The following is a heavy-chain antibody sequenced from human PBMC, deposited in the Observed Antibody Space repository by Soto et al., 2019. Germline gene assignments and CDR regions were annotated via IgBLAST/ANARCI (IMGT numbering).Heavy chain of an antibody. CDR3: ARGGNGTYYYYYYGMDV. CDR2: IIPIFGTA. CDR1: GGTFSSYA. D-gene: IGHD1-1*01. J-gene: IGHJ6*02. V-gene: IGHV1-69*13. Sequence: SVKVSCKASGGTFSSYAISWVRQAPGQGLEWMGGIIPIFGTANYAQKFQGRVTITADESTSTAYMELSSLRSEDTAVYYCARGGNGTYYYYYYGMDVWGQGTTVTVSS.